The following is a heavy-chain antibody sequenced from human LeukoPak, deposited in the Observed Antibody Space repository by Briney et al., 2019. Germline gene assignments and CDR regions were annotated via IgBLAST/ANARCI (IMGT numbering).Heavy chain of an antibody. Sequence: SGTLSLTCPVSGGSISSYYWSWIRQPPGKGLEWIGFVYYSGNTNYNPSLKSRVTISLDTSKNQFSLKLRSVTTADSAVYYCARGRYQLDYWGQGTLVTVSS. J-gene: IGHJ4*02. V-gene: IGHV4-59*01. CDR3: ARGRYQLDY. CDR2: VYYSGNT. D-gene: IGHD2-2*01. CDR1: GGSISSYY.